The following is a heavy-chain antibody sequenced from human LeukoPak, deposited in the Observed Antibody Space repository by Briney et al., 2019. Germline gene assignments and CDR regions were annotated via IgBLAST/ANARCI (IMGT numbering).Heavy chain of an antibody. CDR3: ARHPSSMVRGVINRFDY. CDR2: IDYLGST. V-gene: IGHV4-39*01. J-gene: IGHJ4*02. D-gene: IGHD3-10*01. Sequence: SETLSLTCGVSGVAFTSTNFFWGWIRQPPGKGLEWIGSIDYLGSTFYNPSLKSRVTISVDTSKNRFSLKLISVTAADTAVYYCARHPSSMVRGVINRFDYWGQGTLVTVSS. CDR1: GVAFTSTNFF.